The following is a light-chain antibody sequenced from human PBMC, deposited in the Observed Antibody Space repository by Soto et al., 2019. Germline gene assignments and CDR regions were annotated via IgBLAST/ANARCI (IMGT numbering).Light chain of an antibody. Sequence: QSALTQPASVSGSPGQSITISCTGTSSDVGAYNYVSWYQQHPGKAPKLMISEVSNRPSGVSNRFSGSKSGNTASLTISGLQAEDEADYFCSSYTITSTVVFGGGTKLTVL. J-gene: IGLJ2*01. CDR1: SSDVGAYNY. CDR3: SSYTITSTVV. CDR2: EVS. V-gene: IGLV2-14*01.